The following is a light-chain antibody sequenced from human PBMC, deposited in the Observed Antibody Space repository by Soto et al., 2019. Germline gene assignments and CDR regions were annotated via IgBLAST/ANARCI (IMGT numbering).Light chain of an antibody. Sequence: DIQMTQSPSSLAASVGGTVTITCRASETITTFLNWYKQKSGRAPQLLIFAASSLQSGVPSRFSCSGSGTEFTLTISSLRPEDFATYYCQQSYITPHTFGQGTKVEIK. CDR3: QQSYITPHT. CDR1: ETITTF. CDR2: AAS. J-gene: IGKJ2*01. V-gene: IGKV1-39*01.